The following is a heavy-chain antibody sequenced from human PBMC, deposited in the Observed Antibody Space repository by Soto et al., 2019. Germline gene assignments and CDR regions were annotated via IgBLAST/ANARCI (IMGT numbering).Heavy chain of an antibody. Sequence: QITLNESGPTVVRPTETLTLTCRFSGFSLTTSGVGVGWIRQSPGKAPEWLALIYWDDDKRYRASLKSSITINQPTSKNQVVLTVSDLDPTDTSTYYCAHRVLRTVFGLVTTTAIYFDFWGQGTPVAVSS. V-gene: IGHV2-5*02. D-gene: IGHD3-3*01. CDR3: AHRVLRTVFGLVTTTAIYFDF. CDR1: GFSLTTSGVG. CDR2: IYWDDDK. J-gene: IGHJ4*02.